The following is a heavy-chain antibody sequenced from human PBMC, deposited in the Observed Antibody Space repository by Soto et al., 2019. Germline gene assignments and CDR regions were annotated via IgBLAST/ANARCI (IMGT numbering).Heavy chain of an antibody. V-gene: IGHV4-59*01. Sequence: SETLSLTCTVSGGSISSYYWSWIRQPPGKGLEWIGYIYYSGSANYNPSLKSRVTISVDTSKNQFSLKLSSVTAADTAVYYCARDSPYYDILTGGGYYFDYWGQGTLVTVSS. CDR3: ARDSPYYDILTGGGYYFDY. D-gene: IGHD3-9*01. J-gene: IGHJ4*02. CDR1: GGSISSYY. CDR2: IYYSGSA.